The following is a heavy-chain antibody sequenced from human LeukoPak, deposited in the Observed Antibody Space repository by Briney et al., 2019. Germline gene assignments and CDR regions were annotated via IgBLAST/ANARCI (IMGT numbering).Heavy chain of an antibody. Sequence: GESLTISCKGSGYSFTSYWIGWVRQMPGKGLEWMGIIYPGDSDTRYSPSFQGQVTISADKSISTAYLQWSSLKASDTAMYYCARTYYYDSSGYWVYYFDYWGQGTLVTVSS. CDR3: ARTYYYDSSGYWVYYFDY. D-gene: IGHD3-22*01. CDR2: IYPGDSDT. J-gene: IGHJ4*02. V-gene: IGHV5-51*01. CDR1: GYSFTSYW.